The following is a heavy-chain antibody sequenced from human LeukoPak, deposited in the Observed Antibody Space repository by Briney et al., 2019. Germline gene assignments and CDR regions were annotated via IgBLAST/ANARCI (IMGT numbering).Heavy chain of an antibody. V-gene: IGHV1-69*13. CDR3: ARDNWFDP. J-gene: IGHJ5*02. Sequence: ASVKVSCKASGYTFPGYYMHWVRQAPGQGLEWMGGIIPIFGTANYAQKFQGRVTITADESTSTAYMELSSLRSEDTAVYYCARDNWFDPWGQGTLVTVSS. CDR2: IIPIFGTA. CDR1: GYTFPGYY.